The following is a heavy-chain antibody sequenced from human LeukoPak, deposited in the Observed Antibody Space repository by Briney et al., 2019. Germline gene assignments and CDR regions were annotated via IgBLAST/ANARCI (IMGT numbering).Heavy chain of an antibody. D-gene: IGHD1-26*01. CDR3: ARDFAYHSGRYSLDAFDI. CDR2: ISSSSSYI. J-gene: IGHJ3*02. V-gene: IGHV3-21*01. CDR1: GFTFSSYS. Sequence: GGSLRLSCAASGFTFSSYSMNWVRQAPGKGLEWVSSISSSSSYIYYADSVKGRFTISRDNAKNSLYLQMNSLRAEDTAVYYCARDFAYHSGRYSLDAFDIWGQGTMVTVSS.